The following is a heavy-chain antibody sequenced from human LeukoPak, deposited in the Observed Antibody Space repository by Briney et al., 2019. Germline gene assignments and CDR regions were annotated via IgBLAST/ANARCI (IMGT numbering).Heavy chain of an antibody. D-gene: IGHD5-18*01. Sequence: GGSLRLSCAASGFTFSTYGMHWVRQAPGKGLEWVSFIRYDGSNKYYADSVKGRFTISRDNSKNSLYLQMNSLRTEDTAVYYCAKDYLGGYSYGSPFEYWGQGTLVTVSS. CDR3: AKDYLGGYSYGSPFEY. V-gene: IGHV3-30*02. CDR2: IRYDGSNK. J-gene: IGHJ4*02. CDR1: GFTFSTYG.